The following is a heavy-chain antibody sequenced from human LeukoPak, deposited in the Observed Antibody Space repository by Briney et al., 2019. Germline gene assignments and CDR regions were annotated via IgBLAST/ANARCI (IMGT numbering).Heavy chain of an antibody. V-gene: IGHV3-23*01. D-gene: IGHD3-22*01. J-gene: IGHJ4*02. CDR1: GFTFSSYA. CDR2: ISASGGST. Sequence: PGGSLRLSCAASGFTFSSYAMSWVRQAPGKGLQWVSSISASGGSTYYADSVKGRLTISRDNSENTLYSQMNSLRAEDTAIYYCAKEYYDTTGYFYSLDFWGQGTLVTVSS. CDR3: AKEYYDTTGYFYSLDF.